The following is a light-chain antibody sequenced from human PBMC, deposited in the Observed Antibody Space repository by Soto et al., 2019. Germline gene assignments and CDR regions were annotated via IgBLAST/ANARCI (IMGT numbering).Light chain of an antibody. V-gene: IGKV1-27*01. CDR2: AAS. CDR3: QHYHSPPFT. CDR1: QGLSNY. J-gene: IGKJ3*01. Sequence: DIQMTQSLSSRSAFVGDSVTFTCRASQGLSNYLAWYHQKPGKVPKLLVYAASTLQSGVPSRFTGSGSGTEFTLTIRSLQPEDVGTYYCQHYHSPPFTFGPGTKLEIK.